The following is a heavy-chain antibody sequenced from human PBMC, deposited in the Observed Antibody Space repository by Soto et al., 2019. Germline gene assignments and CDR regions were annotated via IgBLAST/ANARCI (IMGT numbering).Heavy chain of an antibody. J-gene: IGHJ4*02. CDR2: IIPIFGTA. CDR1: GGTFSSYA. Sequence: QVQLVQSGAEVKKPGSSVKVSCKASGGTFSSYAISWVRQAPGQGLEWMGGIIPIFGTANYAQKFQGRVTITADESTSTAYMELSSLRSEDTAVYYCARASSSSSNFYFDYWGQGTLVTVSS. D-gene: IGHD6-6*01. V-gene: IGHV1-69*01. CDR3: ARASSSSSNFYFDY.